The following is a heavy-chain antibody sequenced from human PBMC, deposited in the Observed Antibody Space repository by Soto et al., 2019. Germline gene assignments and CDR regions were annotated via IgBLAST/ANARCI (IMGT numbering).Heavy chain of an antibody. CDR2: ISYRGRT. Sequence: PSSTXSLTCSVSVDSSYISSSYLCWIRQPPGKGLEWLGSISYRGRTYYNPSLKSRVTVSADTSKKHFYLNLSSITAADTAMYHCAKHEGSRYGAPYGTLHTWGIGTMVTVSS. J-gene: IGHJ6*04. CDR3: AKHEGSRYGAPYGTLHT. V-gene: IGHV4-39*01. D-gene: IGHD3-10*01. CDR1: VDSSYISSSY.